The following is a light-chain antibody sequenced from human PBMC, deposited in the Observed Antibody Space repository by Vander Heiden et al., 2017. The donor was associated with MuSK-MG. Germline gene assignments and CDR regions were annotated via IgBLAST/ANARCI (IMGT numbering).Light chain of an antibody. V-gene: IGKV3-15*01. J-gene: IGKJ4*01. Sequence: EIVLTQSPATLSVSPGETATLSCRASQSVSTNLAWYQQKVGQAPRLVISGASTRATGIPARFSGSGSGTEFTLTISSLQSEDFALYYCQQYDDWPRLTFGGGTQVEIK. CDR2: GAS. CDR3: QQYDDWPRLT. CDR1: QSVSTN.